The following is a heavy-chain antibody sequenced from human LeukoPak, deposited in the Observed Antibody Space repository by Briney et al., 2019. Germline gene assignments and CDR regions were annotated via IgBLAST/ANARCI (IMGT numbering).Heavy chain of an antibody. V-gene: IGHV3-49*04. CDR1: GFTFGDYA. J-gene: IGHJ4*02. D-gene: IGHD3-10*01. CDR2: IRSKAYGATT. Sequence: GGSLRLSCTASGFTFGDYAMSWVRRAPGKGLEWVGFIRSKAYGATTEYAASVKGRFTISRDDSKSIAYLQMNSLKTEDTAVYYCTRGYYYLYWGQGTLVTVSS. CDR3: TRGYYYLY.